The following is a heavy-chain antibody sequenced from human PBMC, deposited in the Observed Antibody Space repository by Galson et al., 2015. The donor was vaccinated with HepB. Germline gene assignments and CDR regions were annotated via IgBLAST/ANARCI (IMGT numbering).Heavy chain of an antibody. CDR3: ARSAPVTMVVVVPRGAFDI. V-gene: IGHV1-18*04. D-gene: IGHD3-22*01. J-gene: IGHJ3*02. CDR1: GYTFTSYG. Sequence: SVKVSCKASGYTFTSYGISWVRQAPGQGLEWMGWISAYNGNTNYAQKLQGRVTMTTDTSTSTAYMELRSLRSDDTAVYYCARSAPVTMVVVVPRGAFDIWGQGTMVTVSS. CDR2: ISAYNGNT.